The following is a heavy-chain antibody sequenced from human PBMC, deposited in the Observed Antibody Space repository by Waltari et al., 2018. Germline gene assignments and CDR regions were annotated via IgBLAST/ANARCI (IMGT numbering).Heavy chain of an antibody. CDR1: GLPFSGNW. CDR2: IKQDGSEK. Sequence: EVQLVESGGGLVQPGESLRLSCAASGLPFSGNWMTWVRQAPGKGLEWVANIKQDGSEKNYGDSVKGRFTISRDNARNSLYLQMNGLRAEDTAVYYCARLWNGPDCWGQGTLVTVSS. J-gene: IGHJ4*02. D-gene: IGHD1-1*01. V-gene: IGHV3-7*03. CDR3: ARLWNGPDC.